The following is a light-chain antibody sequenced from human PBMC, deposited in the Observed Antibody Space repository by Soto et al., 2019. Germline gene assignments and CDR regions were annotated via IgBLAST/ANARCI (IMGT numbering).Light chain of an antibody. CDR3: QRYNNWPGT. CDR1: ESISTA. J-gene: IGKJ1*01. Sequence: EIVMTQSPATLSVSPGERVTLSCRASESISTALAWYQQKPGQPPRLLIFGASTRATGIPARFSGSASGTEFTLTISSLKPEDFAVYYCQRYNNWPGTLGQGTKVDIK. V-gene: IGKV3-15*01. CDR2: GAS.